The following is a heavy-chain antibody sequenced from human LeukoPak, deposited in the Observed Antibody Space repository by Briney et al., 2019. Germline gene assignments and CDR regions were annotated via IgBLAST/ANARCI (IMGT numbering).Heavy chain of an antibody. D-gene: IGHD6-13*01. CDR3: ARDTLIAAFDY. CDR2: IYTSGST. V-gene: IGHV4-61*02. J-gene: IGHJ4*02. Sequence: SETLSLTCTVSGGSISSGSYYWSWIRQPAGKGLEWIGRIYTSGSTNYSPSLKSRVTISVDTSKNQFSLKLSSVTAADTAVYYCARDTLIAAFDYWGQGTLVTVSS. CDR1: GGSISSGSYY.